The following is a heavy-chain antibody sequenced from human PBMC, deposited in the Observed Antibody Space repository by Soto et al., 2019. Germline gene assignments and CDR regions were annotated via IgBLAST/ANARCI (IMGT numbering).Heavy chain of an antibody. CDR1: GYTFTGYY. D-gene: IGHD3-22*01. J-gene: IGHJ4*02. V-gene: IGHV1-2*02. Sequence: ASVKVSCKASGYTFTGYYMHWVRQAPGRGLEWMGWINPNSGGTNYAQKFQGRVTMTRDTSISTAYMELSRLRSDDTAVYYCARGISITMIVVVINDYWGQGTLVTVSS. CDR3: ARGISITMIVVVINDY. CDR2: INPNSGGT.